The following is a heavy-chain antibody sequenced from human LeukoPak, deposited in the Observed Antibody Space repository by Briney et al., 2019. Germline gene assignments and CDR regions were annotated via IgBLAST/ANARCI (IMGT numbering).Heavy chain of an antibody. CDR1: GASIITTNYY. D-gene: IGHD4-11*01. CDR2: ISYSGNA. CDR3: ARNLGQTWGTVTTDLWYLDH. V-gene: IGHV4-39*01. J-gene: IGHJ4*02. Sequence: PSETLSLTCTVSGASIITTNYYWGWIRQPPGKGLEWIGSISYSGNAYYNPSLRSRLSISMDASKNQFSLKVRSVTAADTAVYYCARNLGQTWGTVTTDLWYLDHWGQGTLVPVSS.